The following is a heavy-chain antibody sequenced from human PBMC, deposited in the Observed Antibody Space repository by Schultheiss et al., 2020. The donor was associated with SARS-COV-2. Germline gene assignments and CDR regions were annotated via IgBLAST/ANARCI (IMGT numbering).Heavy chain of an antibody. CDR3: ARLGTMIVVSSRSRDWYFDL. V-gene: IGHV6-1*01. J-gene: IGHJ2*01. CDR1: GDSVSSNSAA. Sequence: SQTLSLTCAISGDSVSSNSAAWNWIRQSPSRGLEWLGRTYYRSKWYNDYAVSVKSRITINPDTSKNQFSLQLNSVTPEDTAVYYCARLGTMIVVSSRSRDWYFDLWGRGTLVTV. D-gene: IGHD3-22*01. CDR2: TYYRSKWYN.